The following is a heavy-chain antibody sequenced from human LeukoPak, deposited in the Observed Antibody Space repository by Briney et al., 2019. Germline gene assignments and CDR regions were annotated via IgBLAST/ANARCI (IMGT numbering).Heavy chain of an antibody. Sequence: SETLSLTCTVSGGSISSYYWSWIRQPPGKGLEWIGYIYYSGSTNYNPSLKSRVTISVDTTKNQFSLKLSSVTAADTAVYYCAREVRAPEAFDIWGQGTMVTVSS. D-gene: IGHD1-14*01. V-gene: IGHV4-59*01. J-gene: IGHJ3*02. CDR1: GGSISSYY. CDR3: AREVRAPEAFDI. CDR2: IYYSGST.